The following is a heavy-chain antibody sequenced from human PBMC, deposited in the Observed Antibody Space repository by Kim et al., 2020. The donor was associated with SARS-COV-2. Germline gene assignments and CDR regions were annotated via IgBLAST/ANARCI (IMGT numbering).Heavy chain of an antibody. V-gene: IGHV3-53*01. Sequence: GGSLRLSCAASGLTVSSNYMSWVRQAPGKGLEWVSVISSDGRTEYTDTVKGRFTISRDISKNTVYLQMNSLRAEDTAVDYCVRDKGSGYTGMGVWGQGTT. CDR3: VRDKGSGYTGMGV. J-gene: IGHJ6*02. CDR2: ISSDGRT. D-gene: IGHD5-12*01. CDR1: GLTVSSNY.